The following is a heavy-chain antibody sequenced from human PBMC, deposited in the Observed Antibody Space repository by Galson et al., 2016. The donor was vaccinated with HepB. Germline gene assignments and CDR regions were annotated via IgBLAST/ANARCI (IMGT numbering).Heavy chain of an antibody. CDR1: GFTFTFYA. V-gene: IGHV3-23*01. CDR3: AKYSGWGTRNFDY. CDR2: IAGIGGGI. Sequence: SLRLSCAASGFTFTFYAMTWVRQAPGKGLEWLSSIAGIGGGIYYADSVKGRFAISRDNSKNTVYLKINNLRAEDTAVYYCAKYSGWGTRNFDYWGQGTLVTVSS. J-gene: IGHJ4*02. D-gene: IGHD3-10*01.